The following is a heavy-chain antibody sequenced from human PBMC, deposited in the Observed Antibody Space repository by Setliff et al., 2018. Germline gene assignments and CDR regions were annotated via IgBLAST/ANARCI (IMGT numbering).Heavy chain of an antibody. D-gene: IGHD4-17*01. J-gene: IGHJ6*03. CDR3: ARGPSPTVTPSRLIYFYHMDV. V-gene: IGHV1-18*04. CDR1: GYTFSTHG. Sequence: ASVKVSCKASGYTFSTHGISWVRQAPGRGLEWLAWIGLYSGETNFALNIRDRLTMTTDISTTTVYMELSSLRFDDTALYYCARGPSPTVTPSRLIYFYHMDVWGTGTTVTVSS. CDR2: IGLYSGET.